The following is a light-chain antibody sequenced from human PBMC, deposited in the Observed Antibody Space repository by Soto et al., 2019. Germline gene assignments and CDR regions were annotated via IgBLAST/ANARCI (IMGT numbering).Light chain of an antibody. CDR3: QQYGSSPPYT. CDR1: QSVSSSY. CDR2: GAS. Sequence: EIVLTQSPGILSLSPGERATLSCRASQSVSSSYLAWYQQKLGQAPMLLIYGASNRATGIPDRFSASGSGTDFTITISRLEPEDFALYYCQQYGSSPPYTFGQGTKLEIK. J-gene: IGKJ2*01. V-gene: IGKV3-20*01.